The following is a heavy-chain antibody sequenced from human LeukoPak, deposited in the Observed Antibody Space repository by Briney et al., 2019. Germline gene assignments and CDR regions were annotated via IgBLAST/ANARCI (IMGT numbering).Heavy chain of an antibody. J-gene: IGHJ4*02. CDR3: ARMGRGGGDSFDY. CDR1: GGSVSSGSYY. Sequence: SETLSLTCTVSGGSVSSGSYYWSWIRQPPGKGLEWIGYIYYSGSTNYNPSLKSRVTISVDTSKNQFSLKLSSVTAADTAVYYCARMGRGGGDSFDYWGQGTLVTVSS. D-gene: IGHD3-16*01. V-gene: IGHV4-61*01. CDR2: IYYSGST.